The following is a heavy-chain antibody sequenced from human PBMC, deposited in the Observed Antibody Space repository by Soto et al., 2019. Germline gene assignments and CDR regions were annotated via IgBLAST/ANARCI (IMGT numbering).Heavy chain of an antibody. V-gene: IGHV3-13*01. J-gene: IGHJ3*02. CDR1: GFTFSSYA. D-gene: IGHD3-16*01. CDR2: IGTAGDT. CDR3: ARGRGGAFDI. Sequence: EVQLVESGGGLVQPGGSLRLSCAASGFTFSSYAMHWVRQATGKGLEWVSAIGTAGDTYYPGSVKGRFTISRENAKNSGYLQRNSLRAGDTAVYYCARGRGGAFDIWGQGTMVTVAS.